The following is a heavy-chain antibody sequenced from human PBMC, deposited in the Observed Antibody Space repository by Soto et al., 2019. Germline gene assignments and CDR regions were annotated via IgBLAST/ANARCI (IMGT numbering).Heavy chain of an antibody. CDR2: ISAYNGNT. J-gene: IGHJ4*02. CDR1: GYTFTSYG. V-gene: IGHV1-18*01. D-gene: IGHD2-15*01. Sequence: ASVKVSCKASGYTFTSYGISWVRQAPGQGLEWMGWISAYNGNTNYAQKLQGRVTMTTDTSTSTAYMELRSLRSDDTAVYYCARDFRPVVVAASISFVYSGQGTLVTVSS. CDR3: ARDFRPVVVAASISFVY.